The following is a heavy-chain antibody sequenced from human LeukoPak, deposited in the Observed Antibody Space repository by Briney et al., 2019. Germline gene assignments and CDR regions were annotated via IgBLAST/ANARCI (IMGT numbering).Heavy chain of an antibody. V-gene: IGHV3-30*18. CDR1: GFTFSSYG. CDR3: AKERIVEVTATGFDY. CDR2: ISYDGSNK. Sequence: PGRSLRLSCAASGFTFSSYGMHWVRQAPGKGLEWVAVISYDGSNKYYADSVKGRFTISRDNSKNTLYLQMNSLRAEDTAVYYCAKERIVEVTATGFDYWGQGTLVTVSS. J-gene: IGHJ4*02. D-gene: IGHD2-21*02.